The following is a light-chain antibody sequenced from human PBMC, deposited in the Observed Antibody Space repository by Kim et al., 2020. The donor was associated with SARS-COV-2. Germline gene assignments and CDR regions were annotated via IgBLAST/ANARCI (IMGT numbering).Light chain of an antibody. CDR2: AAS. CDR1: RSVSSN. V-gene: IGKV3-15*01. Sequence: VSPGERSPLSCRASRSVSSNLAWYQQRPGQAPRLLIYAASTRATGIPARFSGSGSGTEFTLTISSLQSEDFAVYYCQQSNNWPRTFGQGTKVDIK. J-gene: IGKJ1*01. CDR3: QQSNNWPRT.